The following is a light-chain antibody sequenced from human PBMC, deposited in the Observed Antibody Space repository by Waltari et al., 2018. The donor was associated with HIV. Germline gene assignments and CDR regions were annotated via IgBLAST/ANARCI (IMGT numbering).Light chain of an antibody. CDR2: DVD. CDR1: ASDFGLDNF. Sequence: SAVTPPASVSGLPGQSITISCPGAASDFGLDNFVSWYQQHPDKLPRLIVYDVDSRASGISARFSGSKSGHTASLNISGLRAEDEAHYYCASFTGDNTLLFGGGTKVTVL. J-gene: IGLJ3*02. V-gene: IGLV2-14*03. CDR3: ASFTGDNTLL.